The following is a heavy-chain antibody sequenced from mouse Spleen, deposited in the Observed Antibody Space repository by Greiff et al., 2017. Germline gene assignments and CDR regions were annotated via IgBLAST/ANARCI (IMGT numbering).Heavy chain of an antibody. D-gene: IGHD2-13*01. CDR1: GYTFTSYW. J-gene: IGHJ3*01. Sequence: QVQLQQPGAELVKPGASVKLSCKASGYTFTSYWMQWVKQRPGQGLEWIGEIDPSDSYTNYNQKFKGKATLTVDTSSSTAYMQLSSLTSEDSAVYYCARSYGDYEDWFAYWGQGTLVTVSA. CDR2: IDPSDSYT. CDR3: ARSYGDYEDWFAY. V-gene: IGHV1-50*01.